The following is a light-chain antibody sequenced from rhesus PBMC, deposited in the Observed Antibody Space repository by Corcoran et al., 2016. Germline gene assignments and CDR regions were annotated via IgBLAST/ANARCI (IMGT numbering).Light chain of an antibody. Sequence: IQMTQSPSSLSASVGDTVTITCRASQSIGRWLAWYQQKPGKVPKFLIYKASSLQSGVPSRFSGSGSGTYFTLTICSLQSEDFATDYSHQFSSSPLTFGGGTKVELK. CDR3: HQFSSSPLT. CDR2: KAS. V-gene: IGKV1-22*01. J-gene: IGKJ4*01. CDR1: QSIGRW.